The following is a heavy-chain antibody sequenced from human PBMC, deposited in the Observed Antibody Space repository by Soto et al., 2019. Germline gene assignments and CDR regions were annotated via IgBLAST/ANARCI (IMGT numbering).Heavy chain of an antibody. J-gene: IGHJ5*02. D-gene: IGHD2-15*01. CDR1: GYTFTTHG. CDR3: ARDLGYCRSGTCYREWFDP. V-gene: IGHV1-18*01. CDR2: VSGDNGHT. Sequence: QVQLVQSEAEVKKPGASVKVSCKASGYTFTTHGISWVRKAPGQGLEWMGWVSGDNGHTNYAQSLQGRVTMTTDTSTNTAYIELRSLRSDDTAVYYCARDLGYCRSGTCYREWFDPWGQGTLVTVSS.